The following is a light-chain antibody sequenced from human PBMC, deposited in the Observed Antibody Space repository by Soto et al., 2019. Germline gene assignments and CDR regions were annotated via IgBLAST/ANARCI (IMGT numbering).Light chain of an antibody. CDR2: DAS. V-gene: IGKV3-11*01. J-gene: IGKJ4*01. CDR3: HQRFSWPLP. Sequence: EIVLTQSPGTLSLSPGERATLSCRASQSVSSSYLAWYRQKPGQTPRLLIYDASKRATGTPARFTGRGSGTDFTLTISSLEPEDFAVYYCHQRFSWPLPFGGGTKVDIK. CDR1: QSVSSSY.